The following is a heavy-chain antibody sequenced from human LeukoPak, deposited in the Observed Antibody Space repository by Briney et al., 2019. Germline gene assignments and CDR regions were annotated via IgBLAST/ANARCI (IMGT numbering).Heavy chain of an antibody. CDR1: GFTFSTYA. V-gene: IGHV3-21*01. Sequence: GGSLRLSCAASGFTFSTYAMSWVRQAPGKGLEWVSSISSSSSYIYYADSVKGRFTISRDNAKNSLYLQMNSLRAEDTAVYYCARDSRSSADDFDYWGQGTLVTVSS. CDR3: ARDSRSSADDFDY. J-gene: IGHJ4*02. D-gene: IGHD6-6*01. CDR2: ISSSSSYI.